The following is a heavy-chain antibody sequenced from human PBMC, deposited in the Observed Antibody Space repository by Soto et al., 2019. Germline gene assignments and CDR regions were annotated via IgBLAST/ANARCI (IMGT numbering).Heavy chain of an antibody. V-gene: IGHV3-7*01. CDR3: ARDRGYTSGYYYYYGMDV. J-gene: IGHJ6*02. Sequence: GGSLRLSCAASGFTFSSYWMSWVRQAPGKGLEWVANIKQDGSEKYYVDSVKGRFTISRDNAKNSPYLQMNSLRAEDTAVYYCARDRGYTSGYYYYYGMDVWGQGTTVTV. D-gene: IGHD3-22*01. CDR1: GFTFSSYW. CDR2: IKQDGSEK.